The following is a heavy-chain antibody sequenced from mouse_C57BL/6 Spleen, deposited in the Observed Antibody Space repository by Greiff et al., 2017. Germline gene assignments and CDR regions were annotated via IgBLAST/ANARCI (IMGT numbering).Heavy chain of an antibody. V-gene: IGHV1-26*01. CDR2: INPNNGGT. CDR3: ARYPPYYYGSPDFDC. CDR1: GYTFTDYY. D-gene: IGHD1-1*01. J-gene: IGHJ2*01. Sequence: VQLQQSGPELVKPGASVKISCKASGYTFTDYYMNWVKQSHGKSLEWIGDINPNNGGTSYNQKFKGKATLTVDKSSSTAYMELRSLTSEDSAVYYCARYPPYYYGSPDFDCWGQGTTLTVSS.